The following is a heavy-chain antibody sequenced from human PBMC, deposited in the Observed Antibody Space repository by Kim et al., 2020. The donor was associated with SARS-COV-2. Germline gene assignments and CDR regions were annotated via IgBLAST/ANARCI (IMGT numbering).Heavy chain of an antibody. CDR1: GFTFSSYG. D-gene: IGHD6-13*01. CDR2: IWYDGSNK. Sequence: GGSLRLSCAASGFTFSSYGMHWVRQAPGKGLEWVAVIWYDGSNKYYADSVKGRLTISRDNSKNTLYLQMNSLRAEDTAVYYCARDVTIWEGSSSWYGASYYYGMDVWGQGTTVTVSS. CDR3: ARDVTIWEGSSSWYGASYYYGMDV. J-gene: IGHJ6*02. V-gene: IGHV3-33*01.